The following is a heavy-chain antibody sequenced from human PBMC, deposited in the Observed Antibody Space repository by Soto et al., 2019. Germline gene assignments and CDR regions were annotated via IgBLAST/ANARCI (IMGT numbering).Heavy chain of an antibody. J-gene: IGHJ4*02. V-gene: IGHV3-23*01. CDR2: ISGSGGST. Sequence: GASVKVSCAASGFTFSSYAMSWVRQAPGKGLEWVSAISGSGGSTYYADSVKGRFTISRDNSKNTLYLQMNSLRAEDTAVYYCAKDFGVVATSFDYWGQGTLVTVSS. CDR1: GFTFSSYA. D-gene: IGHD5-12*01. CDR3: AKDFGVVATSFDY.